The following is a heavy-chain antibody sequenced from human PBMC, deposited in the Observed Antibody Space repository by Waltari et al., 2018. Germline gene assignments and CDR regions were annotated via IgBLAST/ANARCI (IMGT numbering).Heavy chain of an antibody. V-gene: IGHV3-21*01. CDR2: ISSSSSYI. D-gene: IGHD1-26*01. CDR3: AREEGGSYDY. CDR1: GFTFSSSI. J-gene: IGHJ4*02. Sequence: EVQLVESGGGLVKPGGSLRLSCAASGFTFSSSIMTWVRQAPGKGLEWVSSISSSSSYIYYADSVKGRFTISRDNAKNSLYLQMNSLRAEDTAVYYCAREEGGSYDYWGQGTLVTVSS.